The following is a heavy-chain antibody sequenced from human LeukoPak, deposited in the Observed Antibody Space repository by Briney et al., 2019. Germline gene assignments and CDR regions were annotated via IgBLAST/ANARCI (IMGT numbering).Heavy chain of an antibody. CDR3: ARDRAVAGNDY. J-gene: IGHJ4*02. V-gene: IGHV1-18*01. CDR2: ISAYNGNT. Sequence: ASVKVSCKASGYTFTSYGISWVRQAPGQGLEWMGWISAYNGNTNYAQKLQGRVTMTTDTSTSTAYMELRSLRSDGTAVYYRARDRAVAGNDYWGQGTLVTVSS. CDR1: GYTFTSYG. D-gene: IGHD6-19*01.